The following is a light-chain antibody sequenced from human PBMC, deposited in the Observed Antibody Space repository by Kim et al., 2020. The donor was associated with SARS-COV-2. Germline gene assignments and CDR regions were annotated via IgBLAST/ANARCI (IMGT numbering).Light chain of an antibody. J-gene: IGKJ4*01. CDR1: QSVSSSY. CDR3: QQYGSSPLT. Sequence: EIVLTQSPGTLSLSPGERATLSCRASQSVSSSYLAWYQQNPGQAPRILIYGTSTRATGIPDRFSGSGSGTDFTLTISRLESEDFAVYYCQQYGSSPLTFGGGTKVDIK. CDR2: GTS. V-gene: IGKV3-20*01.